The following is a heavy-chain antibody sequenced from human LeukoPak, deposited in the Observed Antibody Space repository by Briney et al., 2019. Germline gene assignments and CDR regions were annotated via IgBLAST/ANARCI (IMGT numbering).Heavy chain of an antibody. J-gene: IGHJ3*02. Sequence: ASVKVSCKASGGTFSSYAISWVRQAPGQGLEWMGGIIPIFGTANYAQKFQGRVTITADESTSTAYMELSSLRSEDTAVYYCATYNWNRDAFDIWGQGTMVTVSS. CDR2: IIPIFGTA. CDR3: ATYNWNRDAFDI. V-gene: IGHV1-69*13. D-gene: IGHD1-20*01. CDR1: GGTFSSYA.